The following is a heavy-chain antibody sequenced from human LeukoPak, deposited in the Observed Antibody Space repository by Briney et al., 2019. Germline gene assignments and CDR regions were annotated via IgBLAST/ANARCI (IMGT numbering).Heavy chain of an antibody. V-gene: IGHV1-2*02. D-gene: IGHD4-17*01. CDR2: INPNSGGT. Sequence: ASVKVSCKASGYTFTGYYMHWLRQAPGQGLEWMGWINPNSGGTNYAQKFQGRVTMTRDTSISTAYMELSRLRSDDTAVYYCARDTAWNYGDYNYWGQGTLVTVSS. J-gene: IGHJ4*02. CDR3: ARDTAWNYGDYNY. CDR1: GYTFTGYY.